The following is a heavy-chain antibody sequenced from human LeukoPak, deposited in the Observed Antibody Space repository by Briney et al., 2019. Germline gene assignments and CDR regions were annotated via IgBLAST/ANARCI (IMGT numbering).Heavy chain of an antibody. Sequence: GGSLRLSCAASGFTFSSYAMSWVRQAPGKGLEWVSAISGSGGSTYYADSAKGRFTTSRDNSKNTLYLQMNSLRAEDTAVYYCAKDAPSDSSGRDAFDIWGQGTMVTVSS. J-gene: IGHJ3*02. CDR1: GFTFSSYA. V-gene: IGHV3-23*01. D-gene: IGHD3-22*01. CDR2: ISGSGGST. CDR3: AKDAPSDSSGRDAFDI.